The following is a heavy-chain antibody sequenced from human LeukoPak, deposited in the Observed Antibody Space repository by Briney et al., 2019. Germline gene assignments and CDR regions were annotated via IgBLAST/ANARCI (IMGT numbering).Heavy chain of an antibody. CDR3: ARGDPETYYYDSSGYYYDY. V-gene: IGHV4-61*02. Sequence: SETLSLTCTVSGGSISSGSYYWSWIRQPAGKGLEWIGRIYTSGSTNYNPSLKSRVTISVDTSKNQFSLKLSSVTAADTAVYYCARGDPETYYYDSSGYYYDYWGQGTLVTVSS. J-gene: IGHJ4*02. D-gene: IGHD3-22*01. CDR1: GGSISSGSYY. CDR2: IYTSGST.